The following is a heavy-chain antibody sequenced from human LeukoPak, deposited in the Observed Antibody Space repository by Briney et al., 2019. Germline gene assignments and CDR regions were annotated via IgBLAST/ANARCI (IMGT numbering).Heavy chain of an antibody. Sequence: ASVTVSFKASGYTFTVYYMHWVRQAPGQGLEWMGWINPNSGGTNYAQKFQGRVTMTRDTSISTAYMELRSLRSDDTAVYYCARVGGYYPSHWYFDLWGRGTLVTVSS. CDR3: ARVGGYYPSHWYFDL. V-gene: IGHV1-2*02. J-gene: IGHJ2*01. CDR1: GYTFTVYY. CDR2: INPNSGGT. D-gene: IGHD3-22*01.